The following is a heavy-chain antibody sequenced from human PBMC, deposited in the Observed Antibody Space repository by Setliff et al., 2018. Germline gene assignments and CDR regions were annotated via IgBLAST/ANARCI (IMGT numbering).Heavy chain of an antibody. J-gene: IGHJ6*03. CDR1: GGSISNFH. Sequence: TSETLSLTCSVSGGSISNFHWSWIRQPPGKGLEWIGSISPGRSINYNPSLRSRVTISGDTSKNQISLNLSSGTAADTAVYYCARDRRDYIGAGSSEIDYYYYYYMDVWGKGTTVT. CDR3: ARDRRDYIGAGSSEIDYYYYYYMDV. CDR2: ISPGRSI. V-gene: IGHV4-4*08. D-gene: IGHD3-10*01.